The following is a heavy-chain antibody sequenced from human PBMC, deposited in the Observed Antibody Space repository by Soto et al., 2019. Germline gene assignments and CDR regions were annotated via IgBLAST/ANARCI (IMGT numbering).Heavy chain of an antibody. D-gene: IGHD2-2*01. J-gene: IGHJ6*02. CDR2: ISYDGSNK. V-gene: IGHV3-30*18. Sequence: GGSLRLSWAASGFTFSTYGMHWVRQAPGKGLEWVAVISYDGSNKYYADSVKGRFTISRDNSKSTLYLQMNSLRAEDTAVYHCAKGQHCSTTSCYFYYYGTDVWGQGTTVTVSS. CDR3: AKGQHCSTTSCYFYYYGTDV. CDR1: GFTFSTYG.